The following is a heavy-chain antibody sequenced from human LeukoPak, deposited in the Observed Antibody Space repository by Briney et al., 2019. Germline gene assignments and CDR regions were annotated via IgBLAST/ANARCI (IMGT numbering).Heavy chain of an antibody. CDR1: GGSISSGDYY. Sequence: SETLSLTCTVSGGSISSGDYYWSWIRQPPGKGLEWIGYIYYSGSTNYNPSLKSRVTMSVDTSKNQFSLKLSSVTAADTAVYYCASGSVAGPYYFDCWGQGTLVTVSS. CDR2: IYYSGST. D-gene: IGHD6-6*01. J-gene: IGHJ4*02. V-gene: IGHV4-61*08. CDR3: ASGSVAGPYYFDC.